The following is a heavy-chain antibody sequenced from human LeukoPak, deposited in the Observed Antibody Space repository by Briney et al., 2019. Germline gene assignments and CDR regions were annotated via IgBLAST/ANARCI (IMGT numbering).Heavy chain of an antibody. Sequence: SETLSLTCTVSGGSISSYYWSWIRQPPGKGLEWIGYSDYSGSASYNPSLKIRGTIPVDTAKNQFSLKMSSVTAAEQAVYYCARITSSGWYAAGYYFDYWGQGTLVPVPS. CDR3: ARITSSGWYAAGYYFDY. CDR2: SDYSGSA. CDR1: GGSISSYY. D-gene: IGHD6-19*01. V-gene: IGHV4-59*01. J-gene: IGHJ4*02.